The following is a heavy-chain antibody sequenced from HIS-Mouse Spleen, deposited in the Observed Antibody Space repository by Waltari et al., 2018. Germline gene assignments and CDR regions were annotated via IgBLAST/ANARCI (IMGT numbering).Heavy chain of an antibody. D-gene: IGHD3-10*01. CDR2: ISYDGSNK. Sequence: QVQLVESGGGVVQPGRSLRLSCAASGFALSSYSMHWVRQAPGTGLGWVAVISYDGSNKYYADSVKGRFTISRDNSKNTLYLQMNSLRAEDTAVYYCARVTGGGYWGQGTLVTVSS. J-gene: IGHJ4*02. CDR3: ARVTGGGY. V-gene: IGHV3-30-3*01. CDR1: GFALSSYS.